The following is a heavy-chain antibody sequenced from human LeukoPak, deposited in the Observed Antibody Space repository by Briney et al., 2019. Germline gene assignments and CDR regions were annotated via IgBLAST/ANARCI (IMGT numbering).Heavy chain of an antibody. Sequence: SETLSLTCAVYGGSFSGYYWSWIRQPPGKGLEWIGEINHSGSTNYNPSLKSRVTISVDTSKDQFSLKLSSVTAADTAVYYCARGVPGPIRAITISYGMDVWGQGATVTVSS. CDR1: GGSFSGYY. CDR2: INHSGST. J-gene: IGHJ6*02. V-gene: IGHV4-34*01. D-gene: IGHD3-3*01. CDR3: ARGVPGPIRAITISYGMDV.